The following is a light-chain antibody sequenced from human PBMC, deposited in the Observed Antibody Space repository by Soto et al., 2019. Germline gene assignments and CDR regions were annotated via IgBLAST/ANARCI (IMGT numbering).Light chain of an antibody. Sequence: IVLTQSPSTLSLSPGERATLSCRASQSVSSYLAWYQQKPGHAPRLLIYDASNRATGIPARFSGSGSGTDFTLTISSLEPEDFAVYYCQQRSNWPATFGQGTKLEIK. V-gene: IGKV3-11*01. CDR2: DAS. J-gene: IGKJ2*01. CDR3: QQRSNWPAT. CDR1: QSVSSY.